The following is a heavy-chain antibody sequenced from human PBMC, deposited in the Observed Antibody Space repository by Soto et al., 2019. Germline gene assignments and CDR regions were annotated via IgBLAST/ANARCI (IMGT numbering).Heavy chain of an antibody. D-gene: IGHD5-18*01. CDR2: IYSGGST. CDR3: ARVRLLGTAMGPCDY. CDR1: GFTVSSNY. J-gene: IGHJ4*02. V-gene: IGHV3-53*01. Sequence: VQLVESGGGLIQPGGSLRLSCAASGFTVSSNYMSWVRQAPGKGLEWVSVIYSGGSTYYADSVKGRFTISRDNSKNTLYLQMNSLRAEDTAVYYCARVRLLGTAMGPCDYWGQGTLVTVSS.